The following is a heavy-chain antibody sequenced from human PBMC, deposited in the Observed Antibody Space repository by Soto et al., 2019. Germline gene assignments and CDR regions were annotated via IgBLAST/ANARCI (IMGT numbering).Heavy chain of an antibody. Sequence: GGSLRLSCAASGFTFSSYGMHWVRQAPGKGLEWVAVISYDGSNKYYADSVKGRFTISRDNSKNTLYLQMNSLRAEDTAVYYCAKDRKAAAGSFDLWGRGTLVTSPQ. V-gene: IGHV3-30*18. CDR2: ISYDGSNK. D-gene: IGHD6-13*01. CDR1: GFTFSSYG. J-gene: IGHJ2*01. CDR3: AKDRKAAAGSFDL.